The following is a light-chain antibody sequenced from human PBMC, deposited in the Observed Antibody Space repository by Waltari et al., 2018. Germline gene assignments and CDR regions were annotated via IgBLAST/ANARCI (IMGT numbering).Light chain of an antibody. V-gene: IGLV3-21*02. CDR2: EDG. J-gene: IGLJ1*01. CDR3: QVWDSGSDHYV. CDR1: KIGQKN. Sequence: SYVLTQPPSVSVAPGQTARITCEGNKIGQKNVPWYQHKPGQAPVLVVYEDGDRPSGIPERFSGSNSGNTATLTISRVEAGDEADYYCQVWDSGSDHYVFGTVTTVTVL.